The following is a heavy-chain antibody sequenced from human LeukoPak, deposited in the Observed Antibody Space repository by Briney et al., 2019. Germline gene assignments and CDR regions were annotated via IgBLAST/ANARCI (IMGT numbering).Heavy chain of an antibody. J-gene: IGHJ4*02. CDR3: AKRRGGWDCSSTSCYFDY. CDR1: GFTFSSYW. V-gene: IGHV3-74*01. D-gene: IGHD2-2*01. Sequence: GGSLRLSCAASGFTFSSYWMHWVRQAPGKGLVWVSRINSDGSSTSYADSVKGRFTISRDNAKNTLYLQMNSLRAEDTAVYYCAKRRGGWDCSSTSCYFDYWGQGTLVTVSS. CDR2: INSDGSST.